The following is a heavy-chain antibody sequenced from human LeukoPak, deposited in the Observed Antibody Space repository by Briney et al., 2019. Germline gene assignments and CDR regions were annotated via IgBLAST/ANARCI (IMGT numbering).Heavy chain of an antibody. J-gene: IGHJ5*02. CDR1: GGSISSYY. CDR3: AKGGSSWYNWFDP. Sequence: PSETLSLTCTVSGGSISSYYWSWIRQSAGKGLEWIGRIYSSGSTNYNPSLKSRVTMSIDMSKNQFSLNLSSVTAADTAMYYCAKGGSSWYNWFDPWGQGTLVTVSS. CDR2: IYSSGST. D-gene: IGHD6-13*01. V-gene: IGHV4-4*07.